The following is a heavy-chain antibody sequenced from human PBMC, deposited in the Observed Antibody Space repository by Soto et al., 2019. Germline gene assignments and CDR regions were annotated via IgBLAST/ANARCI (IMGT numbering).Heavy chain of an antibody. V-gene: IGHV1-18*01. J-gene: IGHJ5*02. Sequence: QVQLVQSGAEVKKPGASVKVSCKASGYTFTSYGISWVRQAPGQGLEWMGWISAYNGNTNYAQKLQGRVTMTTDTATSTAYMELRSLRSDDTAVYYCARADYGDYAGNWFDPWGQGTLVTVSS. CDR1: GYTFTSYG. CDR2: ISAYNGNT. D-gene: IGHD4-17*01. CDR3: ARADYGDYAGNWFDP.